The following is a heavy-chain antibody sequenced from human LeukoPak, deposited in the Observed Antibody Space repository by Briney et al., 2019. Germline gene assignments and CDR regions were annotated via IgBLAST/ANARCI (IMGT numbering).Heavy chain of an antibody. Sequence: ASVKVSCKASGYTFTSYGISWVRQAPGQGLEWMGWINPNSGGTNYAQKFQGRVTMTRDTSISTAYMELSRLRSDDTAVYYCARAVAVVVPAASGYWGQGTLVTVSS. CDR1: GYTFTSYG. CDR2: INPNSGGT. V-gene: IGHV1-2*02. J-gene: IGHJ4*02. CDR3: ARAVAVVVPAASGY. D-gene: IGHD2-2*01.